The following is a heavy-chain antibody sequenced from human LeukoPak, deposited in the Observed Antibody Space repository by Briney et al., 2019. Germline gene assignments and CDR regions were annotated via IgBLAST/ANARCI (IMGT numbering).Heavy chain of an antibody. Sequence: GGSLRLSCAVSAFIFEDYTLHWVRQVPGRGLEWVAGVSWNCDYINYGDSVKGRFTATRDDAKNSFHLQMNSLRIEDTAVYYCAATSGWNDSYFDYWGQGTLVTVSA. V-gene: IGHV3-9*01. CDR1: AFIFEDYT. D-gene: IGHD6-19*01. CDR2: VSWNCDYI. J-gene: IGHJ4*02. CDR3: AATSGWNDSYFDY.